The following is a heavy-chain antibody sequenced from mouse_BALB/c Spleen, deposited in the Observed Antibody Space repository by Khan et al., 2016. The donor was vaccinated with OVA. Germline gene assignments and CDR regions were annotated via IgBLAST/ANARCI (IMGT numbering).Heavy chain of an antibody. J-gene: IGHJ3*01. CDR3: ARPVYSAWFAY. V-gene: IGHV3-2*02. Sequence: EVQLQESGPGLVKPSQSLSLTCTVTGYSITSDYAWNWIRQFPGNKLEWMGYISYSGSTSYNPSLTSRISITRDTSKNQFFLQLNSVTTEDTATYYCARPVYSAWFAYWGQGTLVTVSA. CDR2: ISYSGST. CDR1: GYSITSDYA. D-gene: IGHD1-1*01.